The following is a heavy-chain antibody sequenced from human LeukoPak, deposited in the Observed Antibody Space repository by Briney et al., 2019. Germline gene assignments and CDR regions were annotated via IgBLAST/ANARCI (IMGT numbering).Heavy chain of an antibody. Sequence: GGSLRLSCAASGFTFSTYWMMWVRQAPGKGLEWVSYISNSGSTTYYAESVKGRFTISRDNAKNSLYLQMNSLRAEDTAVYYCARDPTTFYYDSSGYFDYWGQGTLVTVSS. CDR2: ISNSGSTT. CDR1: GFTFSTYW. D-gene: IGHD3-22*01. V-gene: IGHV3-48*04. CDR3: ARDPTTFYYDSSGYFDY. J-gene: IGHJ4*02.